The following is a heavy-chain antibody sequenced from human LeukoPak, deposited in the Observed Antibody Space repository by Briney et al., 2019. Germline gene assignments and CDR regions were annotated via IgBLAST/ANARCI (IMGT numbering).Heavy chain of an antibody. CDR1: GFTFGNAW. J-gene: IGHJ4*02. V-gene: IGHV3-15*01. Sequence: PGGSLRLSCAASGFTFGNAWMSWVRQAPGKELEWVGRIKSKTDGGTTDYAAPVKGRFTISRDDSKNTLYLQMNSLKTEDTAVYYCTTDGYYYGSGSPFDYWGQGTLVTVSS. D-gene: IGHD3-10*01. CDR3: TTDGYYYGSGSPFDY. CDR2: IKSKTDGGTT.